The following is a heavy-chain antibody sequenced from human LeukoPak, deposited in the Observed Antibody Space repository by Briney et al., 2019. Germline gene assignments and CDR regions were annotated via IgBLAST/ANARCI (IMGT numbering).Heavy chain of an antibody. Sequence: PGGSLRLSCAASGFTFSSYEMNWVRQAPGKGLEWVSYISSSSSTIYYADSVKGRFTISRDNAKNSLYLQMNSLRAEDTAVYYCARGTAVAALIVGAFDIWGQGTMVTVSS. CDR3: ARGTAVAALIVGAFDI. CDR1: GFTFSSYE. D-gene: IGHD6-19*01. J-gene: IGHJ3*02. V-gene: IGHV3-48*03. CDR2: ISSSSSTI.